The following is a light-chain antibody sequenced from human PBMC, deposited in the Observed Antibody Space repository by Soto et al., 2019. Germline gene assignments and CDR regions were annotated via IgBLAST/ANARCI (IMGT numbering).Light chain of an antibody. CDR3: LLYYRGVGV. J-gene: IGLJ3*02. V-gene: IGLV7-46*01. CDR1: TGAVTSGHY. Sequence: QAVVTQEASLTVSPGGTVTLTCGSSTGAVTSGHYPYWFQQKPGQAPRTLIYDTTNKHSWTPARFSGSLLGGKAALTLSGAQPEDGADYYCLLYYRGVGVFGGGTKLTVL. CDR2: DTT.